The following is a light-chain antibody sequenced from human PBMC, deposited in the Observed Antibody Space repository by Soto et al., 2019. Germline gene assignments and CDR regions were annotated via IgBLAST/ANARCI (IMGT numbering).Light chain of an antibody. CDR3: QQYNNWPPIT. Sequence: EIVMTQSPGTLSVSPGERATLSCRSSQSVSSYLAWYQQKPGQAPRLLIYGASTRATGIPARFSGSGSGTEFTLTIRSLQSEDFAVYYCQQYNNWPPITFGQGTRREIK. CDR2: GAS. CDR1: QSVSSY. J-gene: IGKJ5*01. V-gene: IGKV3-15*01.